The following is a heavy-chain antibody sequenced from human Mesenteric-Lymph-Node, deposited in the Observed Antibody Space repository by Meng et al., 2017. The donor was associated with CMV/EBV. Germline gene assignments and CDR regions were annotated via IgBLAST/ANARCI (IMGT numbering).Heavy chain of an antibody. J-gene: IGHJ4*02. CDR2: INQDGSAK. V-gene: IGHV3-7*01. CDR1: GFTFSSYW. CDR3: ARKIAAGGPAFDY. D-gene: IGHD6-13*01. Sequence: GGSLRLSCAASGFTFSSYWISWVRQAPGKGLECVANINQDGSAKYYVDSVKCRFTIYTDNAKNSLYLQMNSLRDEDTAVYYCARKIAAGGPAFDYWGQGALVTVSS.